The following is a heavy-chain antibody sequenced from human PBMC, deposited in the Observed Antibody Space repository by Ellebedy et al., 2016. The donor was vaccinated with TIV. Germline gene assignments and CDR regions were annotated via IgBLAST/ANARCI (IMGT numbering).Heavy chain of an antibody. CDR2: ISTDSGGT. CDR3: ASERSTMIRGYFGLDV. J-gene: IGHJ6*02. V-gene: IGHV1-2*02. D-gene: IGHD3-10*01. Sequence: AASVKVSCKASGYTFTSYDINWVRQAPGQGLEFMGWISTDSGGTKYAQKFQGRVTMTKDTSINTAYLGLTNLRSDDTAVYFCASERSTMIRGYFGLDVWGQGTTVTVSS. CDR1: GYTFTSYD.